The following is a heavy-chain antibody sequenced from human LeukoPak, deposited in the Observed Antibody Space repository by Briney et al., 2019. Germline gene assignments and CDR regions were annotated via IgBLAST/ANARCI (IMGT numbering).Heavy chain of an antibody. V-gene: IGHV3-23*01. CDR3: SHFFDC. CDR2: ISDSGRST. CDR1: GFTFNNYA. J-gene: IGHJ4*02. D-gene: IGHD3-22*01. Sequence: GGSLRLSCAASGFTFNNYAMGWVRQAPGKGLEWVSGISDSGRSTYYADSVKGRFTAEDTAAYYCAKDRGTITMIVLVAVPGPSHFFDCWDQGALVTVSS.